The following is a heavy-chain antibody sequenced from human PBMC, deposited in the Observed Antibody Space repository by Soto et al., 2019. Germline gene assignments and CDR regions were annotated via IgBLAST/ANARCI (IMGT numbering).Heavy chain of an antibody. V-gene: IGHV4-4*02. Sequence: QVQLQESGPGLVKPSGILSLTCAVSGGSLTTFNWWGWVRQPPGKGLEWIGEIHHIGTTNYNPSLDSRVTISLDKSRNPFSLTLISVTAADSAVYSCARTEAGAFHIWGQGKMITVSS. CDR2: IHHIGTT. D-gene: IGHD3-10*01. J-gene: IGHJ3*02. CDR1: GGSLTTFNW. CDR3: ARTEAGAFHI.